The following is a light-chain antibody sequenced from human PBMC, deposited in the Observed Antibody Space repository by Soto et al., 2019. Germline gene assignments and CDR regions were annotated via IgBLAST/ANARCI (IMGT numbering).Light chain of an antibody. CDR2: GAS. J-gene: IGKJ1*01. CDR1: QSVSSN. CDR3: QQYNNWGT. Sequence: EIVMTQSPATLSVSPGERVTLSCRASQSVSSNLAWYQQKPGQAPGLLIYGASTRATGIPARFSGSGSGTEFTLTISSLQSEDFAVYYCQQYNNWGTFGQGTKVEIK. V-gene: IGKV3-15*01.